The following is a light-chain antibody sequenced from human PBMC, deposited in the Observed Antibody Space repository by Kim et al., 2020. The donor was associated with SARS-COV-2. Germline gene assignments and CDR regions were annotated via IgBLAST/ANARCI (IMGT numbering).Light chain of an antibody. CDR3: QQRTTWTPGLT. V-gene: IGKV3-11*01. CDR2: DTA. J-gene: IGKJ4*01. Sequence: PGERATPSCGASHSTCAFFSWYRQQPGPAPTLLIFDTAARATGIPTRFSGSGSGTDFTLTISSIEPEDVVIYYCQQRTTWTPGLTFGGGTKVDIK. CDR1: HSTCAF.